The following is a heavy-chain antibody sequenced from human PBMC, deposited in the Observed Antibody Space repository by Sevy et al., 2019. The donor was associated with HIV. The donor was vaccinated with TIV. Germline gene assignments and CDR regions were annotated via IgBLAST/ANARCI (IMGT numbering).Heavy chain of an antibody. CDR1: GFTFSSYG. CDR3: ASFGYSYGSVDYYYGMDV. V-gene: IGHV3-30*03. CDR2: ISYDGSNK. J-gene: IGHJ6*02. Sequence: GGFLRLSCAASGFTFSSYGMHWVRQAPGKGLEWVAVISYDGSNKYYADSVKGRFTISRDNSKNTLYLQMNSLRAEDTAVYYCASFGYSYGSVDYYYGMDVWGQGTTVTVSS. D-gene: IGHD5-18*01.